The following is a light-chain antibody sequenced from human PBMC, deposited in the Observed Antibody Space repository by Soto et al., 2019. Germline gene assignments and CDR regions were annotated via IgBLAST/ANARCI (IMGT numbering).Light chain of an antibody. CDR2: DAS. CDR1: QSVSSY. CDR3: QQRSNWPRT. Sequence: EIVLTQSPATLSLSPGERATLSCRPSQSVSSYLDWYQQKPGQAPRLLIYDASNRATGIPARCSGSGSGTDFTLTSSSLEPEDFAVYYCQQRSNWPRTFGGGTKVDIK. J-gene: IGKJ4*01. V-gene: IGKV3-11*01.